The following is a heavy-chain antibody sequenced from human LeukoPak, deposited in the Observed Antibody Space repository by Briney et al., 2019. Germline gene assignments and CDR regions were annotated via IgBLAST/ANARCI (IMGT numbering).Heavy chain of an antibody. D-gene: IGHD7-27*01. CDR2: INGIGGST. J-gene: IGHJ4*02. V-gene: IGHV3-23*01. Sequence: QTGGSLRLSCAASGFTFSTYAMSWVRQAPGKGLEWVSAINGIGGSTYYADSVEGRFTVSRDNSKNTLFLQMNSLRAEDTAVYYCAKDGGLWVSAHWGDSWGRGTLVTVSS. CDR3: AKDGGLWVSAHWGDS. CDR1: GFTFSTYA.